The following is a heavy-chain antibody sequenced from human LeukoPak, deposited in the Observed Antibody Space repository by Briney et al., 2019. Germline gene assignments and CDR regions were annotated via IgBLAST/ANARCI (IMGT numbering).Heavy chain of an antibody. CDR3: ARAPMVREFV. Sequence: SETLSLTCAVYGGSFSGYYWSWIRQPPGKGLEWIGEINHSGSTNYNPSLKSRVTISVDTSKNQFSLKLSSVTAADTAVYYCARAPMVREFVWGQGTLVTVSS. V-gene: IGHV4-34*01. J-gene: IGHJ4*02. CDR1: GGSFSGYY. D-gene: IGHD3-10*01. CDR2: INHSGST.